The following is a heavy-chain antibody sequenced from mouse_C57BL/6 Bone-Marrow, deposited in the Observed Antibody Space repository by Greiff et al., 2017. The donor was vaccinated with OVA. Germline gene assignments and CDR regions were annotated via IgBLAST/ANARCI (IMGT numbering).Heavy chain of an antibody. J-gene: IGHJ4*01. V-gene: IGHV1-55*01. CDR2: IYPGSGRT. CDR3: ARSGITTVEGDFAMDY. CDR1: GYTFTSYW. Sequence: VQLQQPGAELVKPGALVKMSCKASGYTFTSYWITWVKQRPGQGLAWIGDIYPGSGRTNYNEKFNSKATLTVDTSSSTAYMQISSLTSEDSAVYYCARSGITTVEGDFAMDYWGQGTSVTVSS. D-gene: IGHD1-1*01.